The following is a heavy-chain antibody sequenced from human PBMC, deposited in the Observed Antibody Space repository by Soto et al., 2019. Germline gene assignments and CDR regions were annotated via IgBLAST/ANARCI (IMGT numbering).Heavy chain of an antibody. D-gene: IGHD2-2*01. CDR3: AGCCDGTNCLAHFDY. J-gene: IGHJ4*02. V-gene: IGHV1-69*06. Sequence: QVQLVQSGAGVKKPGSSVKVSCRASGGTFNNYVINWVRQAPGQGLEWMAGIIPIFGTPNYAQKFQGRVTITADKSTSTAYMELNSLRSEDTAVYYCAGCCDGTNCLAHFDYWGQGTLVTVSS. CDR1: GGTFNNYV. CDR2: IIPIFGTP.